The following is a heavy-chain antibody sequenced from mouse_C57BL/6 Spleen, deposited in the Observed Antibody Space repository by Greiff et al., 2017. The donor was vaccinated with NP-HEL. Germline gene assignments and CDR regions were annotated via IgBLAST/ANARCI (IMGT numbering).Heavy chain of an antibody. CDR3: ARDNYYGPGAMDY. V-gene: IGHV7-1*01. CDR1: GFTFSDFY. J-gene: IGHJ4*01. CDR2: SRNKANDYTT. Sequence: EVQGVESGGGLVQSGRSLRLSCATSGFTFSDFYMEWVRQAPGKGLEWIAASRNKANDYTTEYSASVKGRFIVSRDTSQSILYLQMNALRAEDTAIYYCARDNYYGPGAMDYWGQGTSVTVSS. D-gene: IGHD1-2*01.